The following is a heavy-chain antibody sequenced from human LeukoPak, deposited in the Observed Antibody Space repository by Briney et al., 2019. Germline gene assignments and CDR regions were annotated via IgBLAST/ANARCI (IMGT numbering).Heavy chain of an antibody. V-gene: IGHV4-59*01. CDR3: ARGGYYDYVWGSYRPFDY. D-gene: IGHD3-16*02. CDR2: IYYSGST. Sequence: SETLSLTCTVSGGSISSYYWSWIRQPPGKGLEWIGYIYYSGSTNYNPSLKSRVTISVDTSKNQFSLKLSSVTAADTAVYYCARGGYYDYVWGSYRPFDYWGQGTLVTVSP. J-gene: IGHJ4*02. CDR1: GGSISSYY.